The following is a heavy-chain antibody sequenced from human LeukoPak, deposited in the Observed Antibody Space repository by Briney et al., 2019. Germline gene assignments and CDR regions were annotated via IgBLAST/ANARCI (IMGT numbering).Heavy chain of an antibody. J-gene: IGHJ5*02. CDR3: ARLPASITRRFDL. D-gene: IGHD3-3*01. CDR2: ITKGGATV. Sequence: GGSLRLSCAPSGFTLSNYEMNWVRLTPGKGLEWISYITKGGATVLYAESVKGRFTIPRDNANSSLYLQMNSLRAEDTAVYFCARLPASITRRFDLWGQGTLVTVSS. CDR1: GFTLSNYE. V-gene: IGHV3-48*03.